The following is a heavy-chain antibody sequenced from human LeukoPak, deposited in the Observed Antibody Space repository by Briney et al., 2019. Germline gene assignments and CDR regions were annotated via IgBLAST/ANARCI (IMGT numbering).Heavy chain of an antibody. V-gene: IGHV4-59*01. CDR1: GGSISSYY. D-gene: IGHD6-6*01. CDR2: IYYSGST. J-gene: IGHJ4*02. Sequence: SETLSLTCTVSGGSISSYYWSWIRQPPGKGLEWIRYIYYSGSTNYNPSLKSRVTISVDTSKNQFSLKLSSVTAADTAVYYCARVDPDSSSTLEVFDYWGQGTLVTVSS. CDR3: ARVDPDSSSTLEVFDY.